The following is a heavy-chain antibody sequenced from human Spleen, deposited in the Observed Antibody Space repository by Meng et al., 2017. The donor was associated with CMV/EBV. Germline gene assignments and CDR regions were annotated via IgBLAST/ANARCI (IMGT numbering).Heavy chain of an antibody. J-gene: IGHJ4*02. D-gene: IGHD6-25*01. CDR1: GFHFNDYS. CDR3: ARDQGQRLAIFDY. Sequence: AASGFHFNDYSMSWIRQAPGKGLEWISYISDSGGTIYYADSVKGRFTISRDNAKNSLSLQVSSLRAEDTAMYYCARDQGQRLAIFDYWGQGTLVTVSS. V-gene: IGHV3-11*01. CDR2: ISDSGGTI.